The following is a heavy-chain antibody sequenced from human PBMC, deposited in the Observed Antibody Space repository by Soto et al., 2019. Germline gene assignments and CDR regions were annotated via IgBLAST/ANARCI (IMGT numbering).Heavy chain of an antibody. Sequence: QVQLVESGGGVVQPGRSLRLSCAASGFTFSSYAMHWVRQAPGKGLEWVAVISYDGSNKYYADSVKGRFTISRDNSKNTLYLQMNSLRAEDTAVYYCARGFRDSSGYYPEYFQHWVQGTLVTVSS. D-gene: IGHD3-22*01. CDR1: GFTFSSYA. J-gene: IGHJ1*01. CDR2: ISYDGSNK. CDR3: ARGFRDSSGYYPEYFQH. V-gene: IGHV3-30-3*01.